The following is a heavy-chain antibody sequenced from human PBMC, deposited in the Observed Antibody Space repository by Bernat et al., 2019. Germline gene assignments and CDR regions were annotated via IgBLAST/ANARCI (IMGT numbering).Heavy chain of an antibody. CDR3: AKWGDSSGSSGYFDY. D-gene: IGHD3-22*01. J-gene: IGHJ4*02. CDR1: GFTFSSYA. V-gene: IGHV3-23*01. CDR2: ISGSGGST. Sequence: EVQLLESGGGLVQPGGSLRLSCAASGFTFSSYAMSWVRQAPGKGLEWVSAISGSGGSTYYADSVKGRFTISRDNSKNTLYLQMNSLRAEDTAVYYFAKWGDSSGSSGYFDYWGQGTLVTVSS.